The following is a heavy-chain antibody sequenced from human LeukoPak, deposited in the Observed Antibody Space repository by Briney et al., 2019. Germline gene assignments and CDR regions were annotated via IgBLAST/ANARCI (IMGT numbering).Heavy chain of an antibody. CDR2: ISDTGTVM. D-gene: IGHD6-13*01. CDR1: GFTFSSYT. V-gene: IGHV3-48*01. Sequence: GGSLRLSCAASGFTFSSYTMNWVRQAPGKGLEWISHISDTGTVMYYADSVKGRFTISRDNAKKSLYLQMSSLRVEDTAVYYCAREPAAAGRNWFGPWGQGTLVTVSS. J-gene: IGHJ5*02. CDR3: AREPAAAGRNWFGP.